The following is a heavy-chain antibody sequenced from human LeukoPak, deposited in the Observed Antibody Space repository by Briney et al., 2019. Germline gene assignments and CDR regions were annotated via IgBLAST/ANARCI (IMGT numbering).Heavy chain of an antibody. CDR2: ISYDGSNK. CDR3: AKWAHSGYDYYYYYGMDV. CDR1: GFTFSSYG. Sequence: PGRSLRLSCAASGFTFSSYGMHWVRQAPGKGLEWVAVISYDGSNKYYADSVKGRFTISRDNSKNTLYLQMNSLRAEDTAVYYCAKWAHSGYDYYYYYGMDVWGQGTTVTVSS. D-gene: IGHD5-12*01. V-gene: IGHV3-30*18. J-gene: IGHJ6*02.